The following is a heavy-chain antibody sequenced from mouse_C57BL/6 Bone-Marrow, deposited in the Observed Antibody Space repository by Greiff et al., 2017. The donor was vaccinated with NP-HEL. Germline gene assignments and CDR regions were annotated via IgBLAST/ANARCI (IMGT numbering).Heavy chain of an antibody. V-gene: IGHV1-55*01. CDR2: IYPGSGST. CDR3: GGNWDYSMDD. Sequence: VQLQQSGAELVKPGASVKMSCKASGYTFTSYWITWVKQRPGQGLEWIGDIYPGSGSTNYNEKFKSKATLTVDSSSSTAYMQLSSLTSEASAVYYCGGNWDYSMDDWGQGTSVTVSS. D-gene: IGHD2-1*01. CDR1: GYTFTSYW. J-gene: IGHJ4*01.